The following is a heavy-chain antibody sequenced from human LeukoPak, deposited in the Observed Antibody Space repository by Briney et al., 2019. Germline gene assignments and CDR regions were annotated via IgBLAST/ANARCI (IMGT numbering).Heavy chain of an antibody. CDR3: ARDLVVAATGDVDY. CDR2: ISSSSSTI. V-gene: IGHV3-48*02. J-gene: IGHJ4*02. D-gene: IGHD2-15*01. Sequence: GGSLRLSCAASGFXFSSYSINWVRQAPGKGLEWVSYISSSSSTIYYADSVKGRFTISRDNAKNSLYLQMNSLRDEDTAVYYCARDLVVAATGDVDYWGQGTLVTVSS. CDR1: GFXFSSYS.